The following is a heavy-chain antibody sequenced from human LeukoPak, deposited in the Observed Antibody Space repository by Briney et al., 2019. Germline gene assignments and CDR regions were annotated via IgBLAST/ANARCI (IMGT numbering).Heavy chain of an antibody. V-gene: IGHV3-43*01. CDR3: AKDSRRGGSFSD. J-gene: IGHJ4*02. CDR1: GFTFDDYT. Sequence: PGESLRLSCAASGFTFDDYTMHWVRQTPGKGLEWVSLISRDGFSTYYGDSAKGRFTISRDNSKNSLYLQMNSLTSEDTALYYCAKDSRRGGSFSDWGQGTLVTVSS. CDR2: ISRDGFST. D-gene: IGHD3-10*01.